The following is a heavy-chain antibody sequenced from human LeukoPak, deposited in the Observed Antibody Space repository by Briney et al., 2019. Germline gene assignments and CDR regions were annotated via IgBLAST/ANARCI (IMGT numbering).Heavy chain of an antibody. CDR1: GYTFTSYD. V-gene: IGHV1-8*01. J-gene: IGHJ6*03. D-gene: IGHD4/OR15-4a*01. CDR2: MNPNSGNT. Sequence: ASVKVSCKASGYTFTSYDINWVRQATGQGHEWMGWMNPNSGNTGYAQKFQGRVTMTRTTSISTAYMELSRLRSEDTAVYYCARKLTENSYYYYYYMDVWGKGTTVTVSS. CDR3: ARKLTENSYYYYYYMDV.